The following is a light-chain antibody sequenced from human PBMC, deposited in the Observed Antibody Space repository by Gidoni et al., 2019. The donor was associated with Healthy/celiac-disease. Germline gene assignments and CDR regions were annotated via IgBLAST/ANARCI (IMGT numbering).Light chain of an antibody. V-gene: IGKV1-8*01. J-gene: IGKJ1*01. Sequence: AIRLTQSPSSFSASTGDRVTITFRASQGISSYLAWYQQKPGKAPKLLIYAASTLQSGVPSRFSGSGSGTDFTLTISCLQSEDFATYYCKQYYSYPRTFGQGTKVEIK. CDR2: AAS. CDR3: KQYYSYPRT. CDR1: QGISSY.